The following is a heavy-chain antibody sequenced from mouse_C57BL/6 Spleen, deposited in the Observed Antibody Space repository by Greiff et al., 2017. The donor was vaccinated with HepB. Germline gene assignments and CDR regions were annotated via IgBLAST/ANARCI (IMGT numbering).Heavy chain of an antibody. V-gene: IGHV1-69*01. CDR1: GYTFTSYW. CDR2: IDPSDSYT. Sequence: QVQLQQPGAELVMPGASVKLSCKASGYTFTSYWMHWVKQRPGQGLEWIGEIDPSDSYTNYNQKFKGKSTLTVDKSSSTAYMQLSSLTSEDSAVYYCARGGYIGLYYFDYWGQGTTLTVSS. CDR3: ARGGYIGLYYFDY. J-gene: IGHJ2*01. D-gene: IGHD1-3*01.